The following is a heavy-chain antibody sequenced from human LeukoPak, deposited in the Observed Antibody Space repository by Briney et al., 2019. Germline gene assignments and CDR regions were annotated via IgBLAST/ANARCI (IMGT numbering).Heavy chain of an antibody. CDR3: ARGGSYLSAFDI. CDR2: IYYSGSS. Sequence: PSETLSLTCSVSGGSISSSSSYWGWIRQPPGKGLEWIGSIYYSGSSFDNPALKSRVTISVDTSKNQFSLKLSSVTAADTAVYYCARGGSYLSAFDIWGQGTMVTVSS. D-gene: IGHD1-26*01. J-gene: IGHJ3*02. CDR1: GGSISSSSSY. V-gene: IGHV4-39*01.